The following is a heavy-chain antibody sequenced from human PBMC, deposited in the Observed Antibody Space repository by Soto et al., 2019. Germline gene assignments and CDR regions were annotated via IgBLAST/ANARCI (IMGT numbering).Heavy chain of an antibody. D-gene: IGHD5-12*01. V-gene: IGHV1-69*02. Sequence: ASVKVSCKASGGTFSSYTISWVRQAPGQGLEWMGRIIPILGIANYAQKFQGRVTITADKSTSTAYMELSSLRSEDTSVYFCASDTQRPPTSGLDSWGQEAVVTISS. CDR3: ASDTQRPPTSGLDS. J-gene: IGHJ5*02. CDR2: IIPILGIA. CDR1: GGTFSSYT.